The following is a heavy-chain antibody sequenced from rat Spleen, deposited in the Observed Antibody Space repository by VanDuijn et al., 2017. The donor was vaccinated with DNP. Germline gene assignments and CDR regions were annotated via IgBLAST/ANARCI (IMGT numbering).Heavy chain of an antibody. CDR3: ARSLYYSGYRYAMDA. D-gene: IGHD4-3*01. V-gene: IGHV1-43*01. CDR1: GYTFSTYY. CDR2: IHTGSGGP. J-gene: IGHJ4*01. Sequence: QVQLQQSGAELAKPGSSVKISCKASGYTFSTYYIGWIKQTTGQGLELVGYIHTGSGGPTYIEKFKDKATLIVDRSSTTAFMQLSSLTPDDSAVYYCARSLYYSGYRYAMDAWGQGTSVTVSS.